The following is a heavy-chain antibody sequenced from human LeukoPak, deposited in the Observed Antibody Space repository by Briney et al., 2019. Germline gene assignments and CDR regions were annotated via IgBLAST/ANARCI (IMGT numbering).Heavy chain of an antibody. J-gene: IGHJ4*02. Sequence: GGSLRLSCAASVFTFSSYPMSWVRQAPGKGLEWVSAISTSGGSTYYADSVKGRFTISRDNSKNTLYLLMNSLRAEDTAVYYCAKDLLLGYCSGGSCYSLDYWGQETLVTVSS. CDR3: AKDLLLGYCSGGSCYSLDY. CDR1: VFTFSSYP. D-gene: IGHD2-15*01. V-gene: IGHV3-23*01. CDR2: ISTSGGST.